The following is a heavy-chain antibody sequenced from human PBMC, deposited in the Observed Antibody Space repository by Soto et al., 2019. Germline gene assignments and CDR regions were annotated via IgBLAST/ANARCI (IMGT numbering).Heavy chain of an antibody. CDR2: IRSSGGGT. CDR1: GFTFNSYA. Sequence: EGQLLESGGGLVQPGGSLRLSCVASGFTFNSYALSWVRQAPGKXLEWVSVIRSSGGGTEYADSVKGRFTISRDSYKSIMYLQMNSLRPEDTAVYYCAXLTYYFESDDXAFDIWGQGTMVAVSS. J-gene: IGHJ3*02. CDR3: AXLTYYFESDDXAFDI. D-gene: IGHD3-22*01. V-gene: IGHV3-23*01.